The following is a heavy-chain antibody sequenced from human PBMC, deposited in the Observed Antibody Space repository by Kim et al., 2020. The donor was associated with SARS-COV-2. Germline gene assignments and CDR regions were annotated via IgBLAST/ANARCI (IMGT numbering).Heavy chain of an antibody. CDR3: VKDNGRTSGSYLDY. V-gene: IGHV3-64D*09. J-gene: IGHJ4*02. D-gene: IGHD1-26*01. Sequence: ADSVKGRFTISRDNSKNTLYLQMSSLRAEDTAVYYCVKDNGRTSGSYLDYWGQGTLVTVSS.